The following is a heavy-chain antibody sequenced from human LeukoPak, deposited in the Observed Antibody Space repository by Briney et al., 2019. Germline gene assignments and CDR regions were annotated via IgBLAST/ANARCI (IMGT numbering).Heavy chain of an antibody. CDR1: GFTFSSYA. V-gene: IGHV3-30-3*01. J-gene: IGHJ4*02. CDR3: GRKHSGACDY. CDR2: ISYDGSNK. Sequence: PGGSLRLSCAASGFTFSSYAMHWVRHAPGNGLEWVAVISYDGSNKYYADSVKGRFTISRDNSKNTMYLQMNSLRAEDTAVYYCGRKHSGACDYWGQGTLVTVSS. D-gene: IGHD3-10*01.